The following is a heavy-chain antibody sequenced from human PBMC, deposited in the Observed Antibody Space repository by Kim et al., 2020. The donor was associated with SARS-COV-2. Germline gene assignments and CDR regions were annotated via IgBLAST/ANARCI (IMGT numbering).Heavy chain of an antibody. CDR3: ARSDYYDSSGYYPYYYYYGMDV. CDR1: GFTFSDYY. J-gene: IGHJ6*02. CDR2: ISSSGSTI. D-gene: IGHD3-22*01. V-gene: IGHV3-11*04. Sequence: GGSLRLSCAASGFTFSDYYMSWIRQAPGKGLEWVSYISSSGSTIYYADSVKGRFTISRDNAKNSLYLQMNSLRAEDTAVYYCARSDYYDSSGYYPYYYYYGMDVWGQGTTVTVSS.